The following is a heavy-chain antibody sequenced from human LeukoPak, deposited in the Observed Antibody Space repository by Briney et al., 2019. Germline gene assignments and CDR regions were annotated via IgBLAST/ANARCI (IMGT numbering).Heavy chain of an antibody. J-gene: IGHJ4*02. CDR1: GGSFSGYY. CDR3: ARGRGYNSFDY. CDR2: INHSGST. D-gene: IGHD5-24*01. V-gene: IGHV4-34*01. Sequence: KPSETLSLTCAVYGGSFSGYYWSWIRQPPGKGLEWIGEINHSGSTNYNPSLKSRVTISVDTSKNLFSLKLSSVTAADTAVYYCARGRGYNSFDYWGQGTLVTVSS.